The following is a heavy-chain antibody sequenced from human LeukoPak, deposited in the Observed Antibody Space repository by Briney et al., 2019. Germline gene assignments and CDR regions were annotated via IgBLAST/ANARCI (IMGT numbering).Heavy chain of an antibody. V-gene: IGHV4-59*01. J-gene: IGHJ5*02. Sequence: PETLSLTCTVSGGSISSYYWSWIRQPPGKGLEWIGYMYYSGSTNYNPSLKSRLTISVDTSKNQFSLRLSSVTAAETAVYYCARDGCPTTKSGCVGNWFDPWGQGTLVTVSS. CDR3: ARDGCPTTKSGCVGNWFDP. CDR1: GGSISSYY. D-gene: IGHD1-26*01. CDR2: MYYSGST.